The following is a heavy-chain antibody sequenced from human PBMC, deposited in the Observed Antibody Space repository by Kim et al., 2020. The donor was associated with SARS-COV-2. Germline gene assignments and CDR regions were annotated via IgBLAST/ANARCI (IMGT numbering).Heavy chain of an antibody. CDR2: ISYDGSNK. CDR3: ARGGYTAMAAEWGYYYYGMDV. J-gene: IGHJ6*02. V-gene: IGHV3-30*04. CDR1: GFTFSSYA. D-gene: IGHD5-18*01. Sequence: GGSLRLSCAASGFTFSSYAMHWVRQAPGKGLEWVAVISYDGSNKYYADSVKGRFTISRDNSKNTLYLQMNSLRAEDTAVYYCARGGYTAMAAEWGYYYYGMDVWGQGTTVTVSS.